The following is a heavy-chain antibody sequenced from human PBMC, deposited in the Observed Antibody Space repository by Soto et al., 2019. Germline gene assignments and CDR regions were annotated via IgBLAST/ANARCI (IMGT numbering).Heavy chain of an antibody. CDR1: GNTFTSYY. V-gene: IGHV1-46*01. CDR2: INPSGGST. J-gene: IGHJ4*02. Sequence: ASVKVSCKASGNTFTSYYMHWVRQAPGQGLEWMGIINPSGGSTSYAQKFQGRVTMTRDTSTSTVYMELSSLRSEDTAVYYCARDRGSGDSFDYWGQGTLVTVSS. D-gene: IGHD3-10*01. CDR3: ARDRGSGDSFDY.